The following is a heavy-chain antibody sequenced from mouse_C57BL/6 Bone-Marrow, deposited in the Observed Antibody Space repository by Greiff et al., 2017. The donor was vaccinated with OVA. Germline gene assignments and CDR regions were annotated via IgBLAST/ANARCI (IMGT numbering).Heavy chain of an antibody. Sequence: EVKVVESGGGLVKPGGSLKLSCAASGFTFSSYTMSWVRQTPEKRLEWVATISGGGGNTYYPDSVKGRFTISRDNAKNTLYLQMSSLRSEDTALYYCARPLITTVVATGAMDYWGQGTSVTVSS. J-gene: IGHJ4*01. CDR3: ARPLITTVVATGAMDY. V-gene: IGHV5-9*01. D-gene: IGHD1-1*01. CDR2: ISGGGGNT. CDR1: GFTFSSYT.